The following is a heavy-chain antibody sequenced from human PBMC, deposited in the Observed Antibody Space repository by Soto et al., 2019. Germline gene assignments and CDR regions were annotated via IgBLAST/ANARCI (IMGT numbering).Heavy chain of an antibody. CDR1: GDSISSGAYY. CDR3: ATKSNILVNGGFNY. CDR2: IYDSGST. J-gene: IGHJ4*02. Sequence: QVQLQESGPGLVKPSQTLSLTCTLSGDSISSGAYYWSWIRQHPGKGLEWIGYIYDSGSTYYNPSLKSRVTISLDTSKNQFSLKLSSVTAEDTAVYYCATKSNILVNGGFNYWGQGTLVIVSS. D-gene: IGHD2-8*02. V-gene: IGHV4-31*03.